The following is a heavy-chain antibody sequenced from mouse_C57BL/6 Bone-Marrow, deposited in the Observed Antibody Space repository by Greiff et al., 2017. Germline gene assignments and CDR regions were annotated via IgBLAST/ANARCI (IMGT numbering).Heavy chain of an antibody. J-gene: IGHJ4*01. V-gene: IGHV1-64*01. CDR2: IHPNSGST. D-gene: IGHD2-2*01. Sequence: VQLQQPGAELVKPGASVKLSCKASGYTFTSYRMHWVQQRPGQGLEWIGMIHPNSGSTNYHEKFKSRATLTVDKTYSTAYMQLSSRIAEDSAVYYCSRIYDGYDEDGYDMDYWGQGTTVTVSS. CDR3: SRIYDGYDEDGYDMDY. CDR1: GYTFTSYR.